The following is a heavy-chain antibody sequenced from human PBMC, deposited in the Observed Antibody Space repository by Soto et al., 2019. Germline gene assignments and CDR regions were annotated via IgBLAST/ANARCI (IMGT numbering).Heavy chain of an antibody. CDR3: TTSTIFSAYGMDV. V-gene: IGHV3-15*01. CDR2: IKSKTDGGAT. D-gene: IGHD3-3*01. CDR1: GFTFSDAW. Sequence: GGSLRLSCAASGFTFSDAWMTWVRQAPGKGLEWVGRIKSKTDGGATDYDAPVKGRLTISRDDSKNTLFLQMNSLKTEYTAVYYCTTSTIFSAYGMDVWGQGTTVTVSS. J-gene: IGHJ6*02.